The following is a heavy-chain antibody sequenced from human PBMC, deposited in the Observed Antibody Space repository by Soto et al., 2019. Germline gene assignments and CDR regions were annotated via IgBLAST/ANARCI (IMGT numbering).Heavy chain of an antibody. CDR1: GFTFSSYS. Sequence: PGGSLRLSCAASGFTFSSYSMNWVRQAPGKGLEWVSSISSSSSYIYYADSVKGRFTISRDNAKNSLYLQMNSLRAEDTAVYYCARVVEMATSYYYYYGMDVWGQGTTVTVSS. D-gene: IGHD5-12*01. CDR2: ISSSSSYI. V-gene: IGHV3-21*01. CDR3: ARVVEMATSYYYYYGMDV. J-gene: IGHJ6*02.